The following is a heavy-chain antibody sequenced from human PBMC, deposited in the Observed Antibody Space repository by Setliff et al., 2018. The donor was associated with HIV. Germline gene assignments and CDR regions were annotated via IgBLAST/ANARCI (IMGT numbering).Heavy chain of an antibody. CDR3: ARGELSSMDV. Sequence: ASVKVSCKASGYTFTTYGISWVRQAPGQGLEWMGWMNPNSGNTGYAQKFQGRVTMTRNTSISTAYMELSSLRSEDTAVYYCARGELSSMDVWGQGTTVTVPS. CDR2: MNPNSGNT. J-gene: IGHJ6*02. V-gene: IGHV1-8*02. D-gene: IGHD3-10*01. CDR1: GYTFTTYG.